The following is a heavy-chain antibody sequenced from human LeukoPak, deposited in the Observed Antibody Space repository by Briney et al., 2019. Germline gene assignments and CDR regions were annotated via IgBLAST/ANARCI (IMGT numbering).Heavy chain of an antibody. CDR2: ITISGHTK. CDR3: ARGDPHADL. Sequence: GGSLGVSCAASGFDLSTYEMNWVRQAPGKGLEWIADITISGHTKNYADSVKGRFTISRDNARTSLYLQMNSLRVEDTGVYYCARGDPHADLWGQGTLVTVPS. V-gene: IGHV3-48*03. J-gene: IGHJ5*02. CDR1: GFDLSTYE.